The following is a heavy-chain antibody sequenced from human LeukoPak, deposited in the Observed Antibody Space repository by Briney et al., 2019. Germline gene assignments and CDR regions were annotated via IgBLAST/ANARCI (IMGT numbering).Heavy chain of an antibody. CDR1: GFTFSSYA. V-gene: IGHV3-23*01. J-gene: IGHJ4*02. D-gene: IGHD3-10*01. CDR2: ISGSGGST. Sequence: GGSLRLSCAASGFTFSSYAMSWVRQAPGKGLEWVSAISGSGGSTYYADSVKGRFTISRDNSKNTLYLQMNSLRAEDTAVYYCAKGGVLWFGEFYYFDYWGQGTLVTVSS. CDR3: AKGGVLWFGEFYYFDY.